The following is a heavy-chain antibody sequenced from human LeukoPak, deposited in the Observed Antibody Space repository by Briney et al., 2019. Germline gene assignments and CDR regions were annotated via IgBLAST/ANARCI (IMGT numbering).Heavy chain of an antibody. CDR2: IIPIFGTA. V-gene: IGHV1-69*01. Sequence: ASVKVSCKASGGTFSSYAISWVRQAPGQGLEWMGGIIPIFGTANYAQKFQGRVTITADESTSTAYMELSSLRSEDTAMYYCARDETQRFDYWGQGTLVTVSS. J-gene: IGHJ4*02. CDR3: ARDETQRFDY. CDR1: GGTFSSYA.